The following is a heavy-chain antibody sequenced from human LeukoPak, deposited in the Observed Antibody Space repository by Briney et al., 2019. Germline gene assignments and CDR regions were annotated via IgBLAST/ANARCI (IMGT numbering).Heavy chain of an antibody. Sequence: SETLSLTCTVSGGSISSYYWSWIRQPPGKGLEWIGYIYYSGSTNYNPSLKSRVTISVDTSKNQFSLKLSSVTAADTAVYYCARVYTTVTTRYFDLWGRGTLVTVSS. CDR3: ARVYTTVTTRYFDL. J-gene: IGHJ2*01. D-gene: IGHD4-17*01. CDR2: IYYSGST. CDR1: GGSISSYY. V-gene: IGHV4-59*01.